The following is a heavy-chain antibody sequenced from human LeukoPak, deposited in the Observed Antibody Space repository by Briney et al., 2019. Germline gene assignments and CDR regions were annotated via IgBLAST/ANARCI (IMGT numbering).Heavy chain of an antibody. J-gene: IGHJ4*02. CDR2: TSGNGVKT. V-gene: IGHV3-23*01. CDR3: AKDAGWPFDY. CDR1: GFIFSTYA. Sequence: GGSLRLSCAASGFIFSTYALSWVRQAPGKGLEWVSATSGNGVKTYYADSVKGRFTISRDNSKNTLYLQMNSLRAEDTAVYYCAKDAGWPFDYWGQGTLVTASS. D-gene: IGHD6-19*01.